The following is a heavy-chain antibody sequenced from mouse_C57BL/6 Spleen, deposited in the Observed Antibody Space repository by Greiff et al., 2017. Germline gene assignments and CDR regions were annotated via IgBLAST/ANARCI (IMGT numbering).Heavy chain of an antibody. CDR1: GFSFNTYA. V-gene: IGHV10-1*01. CDR2: IRSKSNNYAT. J-gene: IGHJ4*01. CDR3: VRGGGYYDAMDY. D-gene: IGHD2-2*01. Sequence: EVMLVESGGGLVQPKGSLKLSCAASGFSFNTYAMNWVRQAPGKGLEWVARIRSKSNNYATYYADSVKDRFTISRDDSESMLYLQMNNLKTEDTAMYYCVRGGGYYDAMDYWGQGTSVTVSS.